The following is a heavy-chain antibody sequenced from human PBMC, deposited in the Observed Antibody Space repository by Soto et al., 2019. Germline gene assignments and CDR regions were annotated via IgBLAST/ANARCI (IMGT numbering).Heavy chain of an antibody. J-gene: IGHJ6*02. Sequence: SETLSLTCGVSGGSINSGGYSWSWIRQPPGRGLEWIGNIYPSGSANYSPSLKTRVTISVDRSMNQFSLNLGSVTAADTAVYYCAREIFPYGMDVWGPGTTVTVSS. CDR1: GGSINSGGYS. CDR3: AREIFPYGMDV. V-gene: IGHV4-30-2*01. CDR2: IYPSGSA. D-gene: IGHD3-3*01.